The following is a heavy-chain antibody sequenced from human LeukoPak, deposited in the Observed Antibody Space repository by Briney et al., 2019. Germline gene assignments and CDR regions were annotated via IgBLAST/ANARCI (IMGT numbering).Heavy chain of an antibody. D-gene: IGHD3-22*01. V-gene: IGHV3-21*01. Sequence: PGGSLRLSCAASGFTFSSYSMNWVRQAPGKGLEWVSSISSSSSYIYYADSVKGRFTISRDNSKNTLYLQMNSLRAEDTAVYYCARVRRYYYDSSGSTDAFDIWGQGTMVTVSS. J-gene: IGHJ3*02. CDR1: GFTFSSYS. CDR3: ARVRRYYYDSSGSTDAFDI. CDR2: ISSSSSYI.